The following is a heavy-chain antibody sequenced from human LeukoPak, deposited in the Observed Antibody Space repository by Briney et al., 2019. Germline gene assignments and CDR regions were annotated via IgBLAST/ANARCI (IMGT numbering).Heavy chain of an antibody. CDR1: GFTFSSYS. Sequence: GGSLRLSCAASGFTFSSYSMNWVRQAPGKGLEWVSSISSSSSYIYHADSVKGRFTISRDNAKNSLYLQMNSLRAEDTAVYYCARARLFDSSGYYGLWDYWGQGTLVTVSS. J-gene: IGHJ4*02. D-gene: IGHD3-22*01. V-gene: IGHV3-21*01. CDR3: ARARLFDSSGYYGLWDY. CDR2: ISSSSSYI.